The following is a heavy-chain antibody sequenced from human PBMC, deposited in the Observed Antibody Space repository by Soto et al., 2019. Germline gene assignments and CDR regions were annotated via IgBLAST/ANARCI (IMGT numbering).Heavy chain of an antibody. D-gene: IGHD5-18*01. Sequence: QVQLQESGPGLVKPSETLSLTCTVFGASVSSGTYYWSWIRQAPGKGLEWVGHIYYTGSTNYNPSLNHRVTISVDTSKNHFSLHLTSVTAADTAVYYCARGAGFSYASTWFDIWGQGTLVTVSS. CDR2: IYYTGST. CDR3: ARGAGFSYASTWFDI. V-gene: IGHV4-61*03. CDR1: GASVSSGTYY. J-gene: IGHJ5*02.